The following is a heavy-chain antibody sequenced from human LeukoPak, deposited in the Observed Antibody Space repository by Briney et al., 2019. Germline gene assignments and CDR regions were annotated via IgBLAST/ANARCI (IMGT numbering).Heavy chain of an antibody. V-gene: IGHV4-59*01. D-gene: IGHD6-13*01. CDR1: GGSIGSYY. J-gene: IGHJ4*02. Sequence: PSETLSLTCTVSGGSIGSYYWSWIRQPPGKGLEWIGYIYYSGSTNYNPSLKSRVTISVDTSKNQFSLKLSSVTAADTAVYYCARVGQQQLGDSFDYWGQGTLVTVSS. CDR3: ARVGQQQLGDSFDY. CDR2: IYYSGST.